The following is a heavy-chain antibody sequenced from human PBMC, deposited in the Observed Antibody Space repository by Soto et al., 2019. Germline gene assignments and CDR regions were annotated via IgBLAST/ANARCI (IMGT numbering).Heavy chain of an antibody. CDR1: GGTFSSYA. J-gene: IGHJ5*02. Sequence: SVKVSCKASGGTFSSYAISWVRQAPGQGLEWMGGVIPIFGTANYAQKFQGRVTITADESTSTAYMELSSLRSEDTAVYYCARVPLRYNWFDPWGQGTLVTVSS. CDR3: ARVPLRYNWFDP. CDR2: VIPIFGTA. V-gene: IGHV1-69*13.